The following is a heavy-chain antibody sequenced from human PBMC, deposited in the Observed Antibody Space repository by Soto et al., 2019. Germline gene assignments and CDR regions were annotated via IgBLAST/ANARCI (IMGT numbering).Heavy chain of an antibody. CDR3: AKLDLGELSPTNFDY. V-gene: IGHV3-30*18. J-gene: IGHJ4*02. CDR1: GFTFSSYG. Sequence: QVQLVESGGGVVQPGRSLRLSCAASGFTFSSYGMHWVRQAPGKGLEWVAVISYDGSNKYYADSVKGRFTISRDKSKNALYLQMNSLRAEYTAVYYCAKLDLGELSPTNFDYWGQGTLVTVSS. D-gene: IGHD3-16*02. CDR2: ISYDGSNK.